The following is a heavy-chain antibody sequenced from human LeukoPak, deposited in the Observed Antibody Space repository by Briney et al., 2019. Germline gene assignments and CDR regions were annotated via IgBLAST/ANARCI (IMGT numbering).Heavy chain of an antibody. D-gene: IGHD3-22*01. J-gene: IGHJ4*02. Sequence: ASVKVSCKASGYTFTSYAMHWVRQAPGQRLEWMGWINAGNGNTKYSQKFQGRVTITGDTSASTAYMELSSLRSEDTAVYYCARNTMIGVYYFDYWGQGTLVTVSS. V-gene: IGHV1-3*01. CDR3: ARNTMIGVYYFDY. CDR2: INAGNGNT. CDR1: GYTFTSYA.